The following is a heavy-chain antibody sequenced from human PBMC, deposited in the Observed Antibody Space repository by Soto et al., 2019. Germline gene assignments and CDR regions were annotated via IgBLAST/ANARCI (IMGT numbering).Heavy chain of an antibody. CDR1: GGSVSSGSYY. V-gene: IGHV4-39*01. CDR2: IYYSGNT. CDR3: ARHVGGYYYYMDV. Sequence: QLQLQESGPGLVKPSETLSLTCTVSGGSVSSGSYYWGWIRQPPGKGLEWIGSIYYSGNTYYNPSIKSRVTISIDTSKNKFSLKLSSVTAADTAMYYCARHVGGYYYYMDVWGKGTTVTVSS. J-gene: IGHJ6*03. D-gene: IGHD2-15*01.